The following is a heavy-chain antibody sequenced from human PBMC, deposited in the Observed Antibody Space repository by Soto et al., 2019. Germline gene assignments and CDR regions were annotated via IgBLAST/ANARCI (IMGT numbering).Heavy chain of an antibody. CDR3: ARYLAYYESSGYHPEYDS. D-gene: IGHD3-22*01. CDR1: GFTFSSYS. CDR2: ISSSSSYK. V-gene: IGHV3-21*01. J-gene: IGHJ4*02. Sequence: EVQLVESGGGLVKPGESLRLSCTASGFTFSSYSIDWVRRTPGKGLEWVSSISSSSSYKYYADSVKGRYTISRDNAKNSLYLQMNSLIAEDTAVYYCARYLAYYESSGYHPEYDSWGQGTLVTGSS.